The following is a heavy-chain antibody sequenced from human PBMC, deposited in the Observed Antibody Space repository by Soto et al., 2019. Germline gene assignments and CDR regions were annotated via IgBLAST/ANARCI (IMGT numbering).Heavy chain of an antibody. D-gene: IGHD2-15*01. Sequence: GGSLRLSCAASGFTFSSYAMSWVRQAPGKGLEWVSAISGSGGSTYYADSVKGRFTISRDNSKNTLYLQMNSLRAEDTAVYYCAKESDIVVVVAATPEYFQHWGQGTLVTVSS. CDR1: GFTFSSYA. V-gene: IGHV3-23*01. J-gene: IGHJ1*01. CDR3: AKESDIVVVVAATPEYFQH. CDR2: ISGSGGST.